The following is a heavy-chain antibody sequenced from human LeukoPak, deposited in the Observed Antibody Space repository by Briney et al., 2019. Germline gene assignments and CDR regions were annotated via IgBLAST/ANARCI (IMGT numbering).Heavy chain of an antibody. CDR1: GFTFSSYA. J-gene: IGHJ4*02. D-gene: IGHD2-15*01. V-gene: IGHV3-23*01. Sequence: PGGSLRLSCAASGFTFSSYAMSWVRQAPGKGLEWVSAISGSGGSTYYADSVKGRFTISRDNSKNTLYLQMNSLRAEDTAVYYCAKDRTYCSGGSCYSETKVYFDYWGQGTLVTVSS. CDR2: ISGSGGST. CDR3: AKDRTYCSGGSCYSETKVYFDY.